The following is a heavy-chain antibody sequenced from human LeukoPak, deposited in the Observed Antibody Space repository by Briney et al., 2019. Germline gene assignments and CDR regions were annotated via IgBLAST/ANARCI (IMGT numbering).Heavy chain of an antibody. J-gene: IGHJ2*01. D-gene: IGHD4-17*01. V-gene: IGHV3-23*01. CDR3: AKGYYGDYPYWYFDL. Sequence: GGSLRLSCAASGFTVSSNYMSWVRQAPGKGLEWVSTMRDSGGSTYYVDSVKGRFTISRDNSKNTLYLQMNSLRAEDTAVYYCAKGYYGDYPYWYFDLWGRGTLVTVSS. CDR2: MRDSGGST. CDR1: GFTVSSNY.